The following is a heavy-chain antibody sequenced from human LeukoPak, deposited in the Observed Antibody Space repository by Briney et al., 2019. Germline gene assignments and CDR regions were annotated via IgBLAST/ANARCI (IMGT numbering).Heavy chain of an antibody. V-gene: IGHV3-30*03. J-gene: IGHJ4*02. CDR3: ATDQVYCSGGSCYSVGFFY. CDR1: GFTFSSYS. CDR2: ISYDGNNK. Sequence: PGGSLRLSCAASGFTFSSYSMNWVRQAPGKGLEWVAVISYDGNNKYYADSVKGRITISRDNSKNTLYLQMNSLRAEDTAVYYCATDQVYCSGGSCYSVGFFYWGQGTLVTVSS. D-gene: IGHD2-15*01.